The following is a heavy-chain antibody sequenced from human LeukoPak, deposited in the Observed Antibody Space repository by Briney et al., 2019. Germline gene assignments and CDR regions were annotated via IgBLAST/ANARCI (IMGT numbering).Heavy chain of an antibody. V-gene: IGHV3-21*01. CDR1: GFPFNSYS. Sequence: PGGSLRLSCTAAGFPFNSYSMSWVRQAPGKGLEWVSSISSSGDYSYYADSLKGRFTISRDNAKKSLYLQMDSLRAEDTAVYYCARNTHDYSDYVSPYWGQGTLVTVSS. CDR3: ARNTHDYSDYVSPY. D-gene: IGHD4-11*01. J-gene: IGHJ4*02. CDR2: ISSSGDYS.